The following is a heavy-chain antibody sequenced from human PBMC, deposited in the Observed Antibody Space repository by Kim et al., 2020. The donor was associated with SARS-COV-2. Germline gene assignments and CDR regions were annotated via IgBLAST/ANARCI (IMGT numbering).Heavy chain of an antibody. V-gene: IGHV4-39*02. CDR2: ISYSGNT. CDR1: GGSISSSNYY. J-gene: IGHJ4*02. Sequence: SETLSLTCTVSGGSISSSNYYWGWIRQPPGKGLEWIGSISYSGNTYYNPSLKSRVTISVDTSKNHFSLKLSSVTAADTAVYYCVRSPDYWGQGTLVTVSS. CDR3: VRSPDY.